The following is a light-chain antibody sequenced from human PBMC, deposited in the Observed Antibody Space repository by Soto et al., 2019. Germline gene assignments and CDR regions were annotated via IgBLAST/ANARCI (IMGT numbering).Light chain of an antibody. V-gene: IGKV1-27*01. CDR1: QDISGH. CDR3: QKYNGTPRT. CDR2: DAS. J-gene: IGKJ1*01. Sequence: DIQVTQSPSSLSASVGDRVTIACRASQDISGHLAWYQQKPGKGPKLLIYDASTLQSGVPSRFSASGSGTDLTLTISSLQPEDVATYYCQKYNGTPRTFGQGTKVELK.